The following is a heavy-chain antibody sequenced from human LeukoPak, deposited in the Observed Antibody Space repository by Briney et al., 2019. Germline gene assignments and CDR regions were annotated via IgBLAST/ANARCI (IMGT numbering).Heavy chain of an antibody. CDR3: AKDLRPRSGWSRWGSFDY. Sequence: GGSLRLSCAASGFTFSSYAMSWVRQAPGKGLEWVSAISGSGGSTYYADSVKGRFTTSRDNSKNTLYLQMNSLRAEDTAVYYCAKDLRPRSGWSRWGSFDYWGQGTLVTVSS. CDR2: ISGSGGST. CDR1: GFTFSSYA. D-gene: IGHD6-19*01. V-gene: IGHV3-23*01. J-gene: IGHJ4*02.